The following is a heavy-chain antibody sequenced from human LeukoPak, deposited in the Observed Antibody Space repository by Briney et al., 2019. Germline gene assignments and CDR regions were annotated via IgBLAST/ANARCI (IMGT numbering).Heavy chain of an antibody. V-gene: IGHV1-18*01. Sequence: GASVKVSCKASGYTFTSYGISWVRQAPGQGLEWMGWISAYNGNTNYAQKLQGRVTMTTDTSTSTAYMELSSLRSEDTAVYYCARGFKDYSRNRGWFDPWGQGTLVTVSS. D-gene: IGHD4-4*01. CDR3: ARGFKDYSRNRGWFDP. CDR1: GYTFTSYG. CDR2: ISAYNGNT. J-gene: IGHJ5*02.